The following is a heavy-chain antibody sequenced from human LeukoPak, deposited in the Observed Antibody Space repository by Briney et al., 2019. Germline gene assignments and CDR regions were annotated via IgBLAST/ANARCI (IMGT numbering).Heavy chain of an antibody. CDR2: INPNSGGT. J-gene: IGHJ3*02. CDR1: GYTFTGYY. Sequence: ASVKVSCKASGYTFTGYYMHWVRQAPGQGLEWMGWINPNSGGTNYAQKFQGRVTMTRDTSISTAYMELSRLRSDDTAVYYCARVMIVVVTDDAFDIWGQGTMVTVSS. V-gene: IGHV1-2*02. D-gene: IGHD3-22*01. CDR3: ARVMIVVVTDDAFDI.